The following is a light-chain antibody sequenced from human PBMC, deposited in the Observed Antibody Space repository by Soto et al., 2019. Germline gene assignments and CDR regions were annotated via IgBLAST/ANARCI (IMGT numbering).Light chain of an antibody. CDR3: QQYNGYWT. Sequence: DIQMTQSPSTLSASVGDRVTITCRASQSISGSLAWYQQKPGNAPKLLIYEASNLKSGVPSRFSGSGSGTAYTISIRSLQADDSANYYCQQYNGYWTFGQGTKVEIK. J-gene: IGKJ1*01. V-gene: IGKV1-5*03. CDR1: QSISGS. CDR2: EAS.